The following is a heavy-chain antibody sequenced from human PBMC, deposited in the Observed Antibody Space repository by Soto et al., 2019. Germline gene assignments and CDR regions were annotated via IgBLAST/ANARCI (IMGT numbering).Heavy chain of an antibody. V-gene: IGHV4-4*02. Sequence: QVQLQESGPGLVKPSGTLSLTCAVSGGSISSSNWGSWVRQPPGKGLEWIGEIYHSGSTNYNPSLKXRXTXSXXKSRNQCSLKLSSVTAADTAVYYCARRWGEGRVDYWGQGTLVTVSS. D-gene: IGHD3-10*01. J-gene: IGHJ4*02. CDR1: GGSISSSNW. CDR2: IYHSGST. CDR3: ARRWGEGRVDY.